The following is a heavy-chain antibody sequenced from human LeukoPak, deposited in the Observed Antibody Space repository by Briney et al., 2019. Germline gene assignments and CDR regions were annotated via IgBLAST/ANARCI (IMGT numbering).Heavy chain of an antibody. CDR3: ARTDYYDNSGYYLSPPNYFDY. CDR2: ISWNSGSI. V-gene: IGHV3-9*01. J-gene: IGHJ4*02. D-gene: IGHD3-22*01. CDR1: GFTFDDYA. Sequence: GGSLRLSCAASGFTFDDYAMHWVRQAPGKGLEWVSGISWNSGSIGYADSVKGRFTISRDNAKNSLYLQMNSLRAEDTAVYYCARTDYYDNSGYYLSPPNYFDYWGQGTLVTVSS.